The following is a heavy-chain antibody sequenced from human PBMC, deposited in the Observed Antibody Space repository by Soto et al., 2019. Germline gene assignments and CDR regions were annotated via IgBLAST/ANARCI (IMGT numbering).Heavy chain of an antibody. Sequence: HPGGSLRLSCAASGFTFSAFALHWVRQAPGKGLEWVAVISYDGNNKFYADSVKGRFTISRDNSKKTLHLQMNGLRPEDMGVYYCATPTSSPYLAYWGQGTPVTVSS. CDR2: ISYDGNNK. J-gene: IGHJ4*02. CDR1: GFTFSAFA. V-gene: IGHV3-30-3*01. CDR3: ATPTSSPYLAY. D-gene: IGHD2-2*01.